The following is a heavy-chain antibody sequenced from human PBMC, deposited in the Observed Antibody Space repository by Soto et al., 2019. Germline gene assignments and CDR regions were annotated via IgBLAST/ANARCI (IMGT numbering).Heavy chain of an antibody. D-gene: IGHD2-21*02. CDR2: IPQDGVDG. V-gene: IGHV3-7*03. CDR3: ARDHLILPAHDFFYGSDV. J-gene: IGHJ6*02. CDR1: GFSLSMYS. Sequence: DVKLVESGGGLVQPGDSLRLSCEVAGFSLSMYSMSWVRQSPGKGLEWVAKIPQDGVDGHYADSVKGRFIISRDNDKNSLHLQLNNLRAEDTAVYYCARDHLILPAHDFFYGSDVWGRGATVTLCS.